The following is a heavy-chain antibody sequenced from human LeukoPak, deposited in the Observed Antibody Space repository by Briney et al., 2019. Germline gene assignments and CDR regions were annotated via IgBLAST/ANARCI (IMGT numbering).Heavy chain of an antibody. CDR2: IWYDGSNK. CDR1: GFTFSSYG. J-gene: IGHJ4*02. Sequence: GGSLRLSCAASGFTFSSYGMHWVRQAPGKGLEWVAVIWYDGSNKYYADSVKGRFTISRDNSENTLYLQMNSLRAEDTAVYYCARAPYDSSGYHFDYWGQGTLVTVSS. V-gene: IGHV3-33*01. CDR3: ARAPYDSSGYHFDY. D-gene: IGHD3-22*01.